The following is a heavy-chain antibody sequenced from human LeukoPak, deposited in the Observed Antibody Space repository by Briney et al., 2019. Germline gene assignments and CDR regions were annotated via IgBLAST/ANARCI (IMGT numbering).Heavy chain of an antibody. CDR3: ARVLYNWNDCLDY. V-gene: IGHV3-74*01. Sequence: GGSLRLSCAASGFTFSSYWMHWVRQAPGKALVWVSRIDSGGSTTSYADSVKGRFTISRDNAKNTLYLQMNSLRAEDTAVYYCARVLYNWNDCLDYWGQGTLVTVSS. CDR2: IDSGGSTT. CDR1: GFTFSSYW. J-gene: IGHJ4*02. D-gene: IGHD1-20*01.